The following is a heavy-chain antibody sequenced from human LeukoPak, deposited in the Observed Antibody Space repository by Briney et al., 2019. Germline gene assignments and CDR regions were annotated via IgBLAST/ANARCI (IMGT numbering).Heavy chain of an antibody. J-gene: IGHJ6*02. CDR3: AKYGDYDYYYYGMDV. CDR2: ISGSGGST. D-gene: IGHD4-17*01. V-gene: IGHV3-23*01. CDR1: GFTFSSYA. Sequence: GGSLRLSCAASGFTFSSYAMSWVRQAPGKGLEWVSAISGSGGSTYYAGSVKGRFTISRDNSKNTLYLQMNSLRAEDTAVYYCAKYGDYDYYYYGMDVWGQGTTVTVSS.